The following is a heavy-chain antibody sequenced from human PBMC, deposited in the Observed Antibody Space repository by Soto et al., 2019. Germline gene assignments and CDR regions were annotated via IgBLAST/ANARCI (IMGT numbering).Heavy chain of an antibody. J-gene: IGHJ4*02. CDR3: ARAQTIFGIITVFDY. CDR2: IYYSGST. CDR1: GGSINSGGYY. Sequence: SESLSLTCTVSGGSINSGGYYWSWIRQHPGKGLEWIGYIYYSGSTYYNPSLKSRVTISIDTSKNQFSLKLSSVTAADTAVYYCARAQTIFGIITVFDYWGQGTLVTVSS. V-gene: IGHV4-31*03. D-gene: IGHD3-3*01.